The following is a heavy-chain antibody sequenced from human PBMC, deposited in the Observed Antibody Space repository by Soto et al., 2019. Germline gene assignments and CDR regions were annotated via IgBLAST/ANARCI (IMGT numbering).Heavy chain of an antibody. CDR3: ATSQKGYNWTYFDH. V-gene: IGHV4-39*01. J-gene: IGHJ4*02. CDR2: VFYTGFT. CDR1: GASISGSYYY. D-gene: IGHD1-20*01. Sequence: PSETLSLTCAVSGASISGSYYYWAWLRQSPGKGPAWIGSVFYTGFTSYNPSLESRVSVSVDTSKSQFSLKLSAVTAADTAVYYCATSQKGYNWTYFDHWGQGALVTVSS.